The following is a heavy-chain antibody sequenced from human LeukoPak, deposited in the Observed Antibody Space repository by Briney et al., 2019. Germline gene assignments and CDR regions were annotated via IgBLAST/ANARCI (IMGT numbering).Heavy chain of an antibody. J-gene: IGHJ6*04. V-gene: IGHV4-39*07. Sequence: KASETLSLTCTVSGGSISSSSYYWGWIRQPPGKGLEWVGSIYYSGSTYYNPSLKSRVTISVDTSKNQFSLKLSSVTAADTALYYCATDLEGGYSGYDFGMGVWGKGTTVIVSS. CDR1: GGSISSSSYY. CDR2: IYYSGST. CDR3: ATDLEGGYSGYDFGMGV. D-gene: IGHD5-12*01.